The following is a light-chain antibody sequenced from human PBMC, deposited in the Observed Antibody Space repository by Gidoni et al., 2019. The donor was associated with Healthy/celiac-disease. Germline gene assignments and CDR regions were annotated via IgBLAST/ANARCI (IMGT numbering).Light chain of an antibody. Sequence: IVLTQSPAPLSLSPGERATLSCRASQSVSSYLAWYQQTPGQAPRLLIYDASNRATGIPARFSGSGSGTDFTLTISSLEPEDFAVYYCQQRSNWPPSTFGGGTKVEIK. CDR2: DAS. J-gene: IGKJ4*01. CDR1: QSVSSY. V-gene: IGKV3-11*01. CDR3: QQRSNWPPST.